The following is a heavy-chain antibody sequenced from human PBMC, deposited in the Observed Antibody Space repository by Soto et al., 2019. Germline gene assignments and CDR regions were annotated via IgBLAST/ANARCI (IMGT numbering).Heavy chain of an antibody. J-gene: IGHJ4*02. Sequence: ASVKVSCKASGYTFTSYGISWVRQAPGQGLEWMGWISAYNGNTNYAQKLQGRVTMTTDTSTSTAYMELRSLRSDDTAVYYCARVFSPTWGYCSSTSCYLDFDYWGQGTLVTVSS. CDR2: ISAYNGNT. D-gene: IGHD2-2*01. V-gene: IGHV1-18*01. CDR3: ARVFSPTWGYCSSTSCYLDFDY. CDR1: GYTFTSYG.